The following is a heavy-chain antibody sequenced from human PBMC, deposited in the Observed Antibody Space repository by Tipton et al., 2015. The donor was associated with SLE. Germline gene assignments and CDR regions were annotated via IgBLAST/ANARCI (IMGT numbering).Heavy chain of an antibody. CDR2: IDLNTGGT. CDR3: ARLRHPAHFDY. V-gene: IGHV1-2*06. J-gene: IGHJ4*02. CDR1: GYTLTDYY. Sequence: QVQLVQSGAEVKKPGASVTVSCKPSGYTLTDYYIHWVRLAPGQGLEWMGRIDLNTGGTKIAQKFLGRVTMTSDTSISTAYINLSNLRSDDTAIYFCARLRHPAHFDYWGQGTLVTVSS.